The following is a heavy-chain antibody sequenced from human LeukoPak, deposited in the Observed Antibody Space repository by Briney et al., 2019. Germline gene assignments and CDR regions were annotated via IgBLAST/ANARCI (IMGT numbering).Heavy chain of an antibody. Sequence: GGSLRLSCAASGITVSSNYMSWVRQAPGKGLEWVSVMYSGGNTYYADSVKGRFTISRDNAKNSLYLQMNSLRAEDTAVYYCARGIFSFGEWGQGTLVTVSS. CDR2: MYSGGNT. CDR1: GITVSSNY. V-gene: IGHV3-53*01. D-gene: IGHD3-10*01. CDR3: ARGIFSFGE. J-gene: IGHJ4*02.